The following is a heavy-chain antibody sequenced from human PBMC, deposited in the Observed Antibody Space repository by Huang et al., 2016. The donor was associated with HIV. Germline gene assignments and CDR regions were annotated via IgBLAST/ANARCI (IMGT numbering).Heavy chain of an antibody. CDR2: ISPIFGTT. D-gene: IGHD6-13*01. J-gene: IGHJ4*02. V-gene: IGHV1-69*06. CDR1: GDIFSNYA. Sequence: QVQLVQSGAEVRKPGSSVKVSCKSSGDIFSNYAISWLRQAPGQGPEWMGGISPIFGTTKYAQKFQGRVTISADTSSSTAYMELRSLKSEDTALYYCAREPGIAAAGRGAYYFDSWGQGTLVTVSS. CDR3: AREPGIAAAGRGAYYFDS.